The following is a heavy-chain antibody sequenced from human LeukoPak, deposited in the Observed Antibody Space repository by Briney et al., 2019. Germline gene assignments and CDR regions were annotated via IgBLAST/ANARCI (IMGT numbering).Heavy chain of an antibody. D-gene: IGHD2-2*01. Sequence: GASVKVSCKASGYTFTSYYMHWVRQAPGQGLEWMGIINPSGGSTSYAQKFQGRVTMTRDTSTSTVYMDLSSLRSEDTAVYYCARGVKYQLLLGDNWFDPWGQGTLVTVSS. CDR2: INPSGGST. CDR1: GYTFTSYY. J-gene: IGHJ5*02. V-gene: IGHV1-46*01. CDR3: ARGVKYQLLLGDNWFDP.